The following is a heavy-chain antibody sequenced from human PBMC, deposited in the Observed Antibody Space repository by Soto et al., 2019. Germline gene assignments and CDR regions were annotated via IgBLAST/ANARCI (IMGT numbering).Heavy chain of an antibody. J-gene: IGHJ5*02. Sequence: EVQLVESGGGLVQPGRSLRLSCAASGFTFDDYAMHWVRQAPGKGLEWVSGISWNSGSIGYADSVKGRFTISRDNAKNSLYLQMNSLRAEDTALYYCAKGIYYDFWSGYYTESWFDPWGQGTLVTLSS. D-gene: IGHD3-3*01. CDR3: AKGIYYDFWSGYYTESWFDP. CDR1: GFTFDDYA. V-gene: IGHV3-9*01. CDR2: ISWNSGSI.